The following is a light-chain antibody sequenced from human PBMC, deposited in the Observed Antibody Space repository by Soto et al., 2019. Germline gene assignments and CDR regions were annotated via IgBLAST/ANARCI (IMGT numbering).Light chain of an antibody. CDR1: QKINKN. Sequence: DIQMTQSPSSLSAYVGDSVTISCRASQKINKNLNWYQQKSGKAPNLLIYGASNFQSGVPSRFRGSGSGTDFTLAISDLQPEDFATYYCQQSFHTPYTFGQGTKLEI. CDR2: GAS. CDR3: QQSFHTPYT. V-gene: IGKV1-39*01. J-gene: IGKJ2*01.